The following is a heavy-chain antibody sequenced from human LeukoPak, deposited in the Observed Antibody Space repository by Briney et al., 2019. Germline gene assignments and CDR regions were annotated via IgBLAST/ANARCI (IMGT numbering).Heavy chain of an antibody. CDR3: ARGGTGRWWELRYYYCYMDV. Sequence: PSETLSLTCTVSGGSISSYYWSWSRKPPAQGQEWIGYIYFSGSTNYNPSLNSTVTTSVDTSKNQVRLKLSSATAADTAVYYCARGGTGRWWELRYYYCYMDVSGKGTTVTVSS. D-gene: IGHD1-26*01. V-gene: IGHV4-59*08. J-gene: IGHJ6*03. CDR2: IYFSGST. CDR1: GGSISSYY.